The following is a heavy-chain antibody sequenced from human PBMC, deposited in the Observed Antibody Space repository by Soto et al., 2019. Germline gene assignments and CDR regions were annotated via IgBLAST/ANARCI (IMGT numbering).Heavy chain of an antibody. D-gene: IGHD1-1*01. CDR3: ARASRYNWNDEYYYYMDV. Sequence: GASVKVSCKASGYTFTRYAMHWVRQAPGQRLEWMGWINAGNGNTKYSQKFQGRVTITRDTSASTAYMELSSLRSEDTAVYYCARASRYNWNDEYYYYMDVWGKGTTVTVSS. CDR1: GYTFTRYA. J-gene: IGHJ6*03. V-gene: IGHV1-3*01. CDR2: INAGNGNT.